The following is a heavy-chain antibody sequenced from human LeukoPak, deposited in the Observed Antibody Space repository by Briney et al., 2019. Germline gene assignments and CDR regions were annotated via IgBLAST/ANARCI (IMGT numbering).Heavy chain of an antibody. Sequence: PGGSLRLSCAASRFTFDDYGMSWVRQAPGKGLEWVSGINWNGGSTGYADSVKGRFTISRDNAKNSLYLQMNSLRAEDTALYYCASTYYYDSSGYGDDAFDIWGQGTMVTVSS. CDR3: ASTYYYDSSGYGDDAFDI. D-gene: IGHD3-22*01. CDR1: RFTFDDYG. J-gene: IGHJ3*02. V-gene: IGHV3-20*04. CDR2: INWNGGST.